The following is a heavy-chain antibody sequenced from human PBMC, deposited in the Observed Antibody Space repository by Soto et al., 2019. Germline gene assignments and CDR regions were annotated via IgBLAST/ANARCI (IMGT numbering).Heavy chain of an antibody. D-gene: IGHD4-17*01. CDR3: AKTLDDYPSHIFDY. V-gene: IGHV5-51*01. Sequence: XDSLTISCKVSGYSFPNYWIGLVRQMPGKGLEWMGIIYPGDSDIRYSPSFQGQVTISADNSKNTLYLQMNSLRAEDTAVYYCAKTLDDYPSHIFDYWGQGTLVTVS. CDR2: IYPGDSDI. CDR1: GYSFPNYW. J-gene: IGHJ4*02.